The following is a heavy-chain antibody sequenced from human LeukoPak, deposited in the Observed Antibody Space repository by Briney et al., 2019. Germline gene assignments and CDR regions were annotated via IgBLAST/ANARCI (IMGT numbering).Heavy chain of an antibody. CDR2: IYPGDSDT. Sequence: GESLNISCKASGDTFTNYWIAWVRQMPGKRLEWMGIIYPGDSDTRYRPSVEGQVTISVDKSISTAFLQWSSLKASDTAMYYCARGGVFSSSWFAYFDYWGQGTLVTVSS. D-gene: IGHD6-13*01. V-gene: IGHV5-51*01. CDR3: ARGGVFSSSWFAYFDY. CDR1: GDTFTNYW. J-gene: IGHJ4*02.